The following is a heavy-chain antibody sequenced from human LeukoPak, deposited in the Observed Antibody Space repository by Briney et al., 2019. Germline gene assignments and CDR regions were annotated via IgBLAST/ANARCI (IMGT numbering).Heavy chain of an antibody. D-gene: IGHD1-1*01. CDR2: IYYSGSS. V-gene: IGHV4-61*08. CDR1: GGSISSGGYY. J-gene: IGHJ6*02. CDR3: ARVSSGTYYYGMDV. Sequence: SETLSLTCTVSGGSISSGGYYWSWIRQPPGKGLEWIGYIYYSGSSDFNPSLKSRVTISVDTSKNQFSLALSSVTAADTAVYYCARVSSGTYYYGMDVWGQGTTVIVSS.